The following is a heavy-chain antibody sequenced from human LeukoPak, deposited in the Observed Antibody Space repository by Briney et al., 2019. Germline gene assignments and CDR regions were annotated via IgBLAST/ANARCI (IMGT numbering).Heavy chain of an antibody. Sequence: SETLSLTCAVYGGSFSDYYWSWIRQPPGKGLEWIGEINHRGSTNYNPSLKSRVTISVDTSKNQFSLKLSSVTAADTAVYYCARGRNYGGNRWYLDRWGRGTLVTVSS. CDR1: GGSFSDYY. D-gene: IGHD4-23*01. CDR3: ARGRNYGGNRWYLDR. J-gene: IGHJ2*01. V-gene: IGHV4-34*01. CDR2: INHRGST.